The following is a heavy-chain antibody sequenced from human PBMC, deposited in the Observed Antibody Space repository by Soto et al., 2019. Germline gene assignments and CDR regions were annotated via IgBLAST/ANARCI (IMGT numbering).Heavy chain of an antibody. CDR2: IKCDGNNK. Sequence: GGSLRLSCPASGFTFDEFGMSWVRQVPGKGPEWVAIIKCDGNNKYYADSVKGRFTISRDNSKNTLYLQMNSLRAEDTAVYYCASSEIVGATHFDYWGQGTLVTVSS. D-gene: IGHD1-26*01. CDR1: GFTFDEFG. J-gene: IGHJ4*02. V-gene: IGHV3-33*08. CDR3: ASSEIVGATHFDY.